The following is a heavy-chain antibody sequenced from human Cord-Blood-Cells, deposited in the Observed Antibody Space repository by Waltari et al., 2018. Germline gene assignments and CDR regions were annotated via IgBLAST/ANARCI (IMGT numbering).Heavy chain of an antibody. D-gene: IGHD1-26*01. Sequence: EVQLVESGGGLVQPGGSLRLSCAASGFTVSSTYLSWARRAPGKGLEWVSVIFSGGSTYNADSVKGRFTISRQNSKNTLYLQMNSLGAEDTAVYYWARGGGSYYAFDIWGQGTMVTVSS. CDR3: ARGGGSYYAFDI. V-gene: IGHV3-53*04. CDR1: GFTVSSTY. CDR2: IFSGGST. J-gene: IGHJ3*02.